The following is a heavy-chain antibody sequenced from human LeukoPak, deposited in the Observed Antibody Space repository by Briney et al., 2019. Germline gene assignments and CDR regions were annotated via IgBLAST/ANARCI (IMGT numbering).Heavy chain of an antibody. CDR1: GFTFSSYG. J-gene: IGHJ6*03. CDR2: ISGSGGST. CDR3: AKDAGVILTGYYSYYYYMDV. Sequence: GRSLRLSCAASGFTFSSYGMSWVRQAPGKGLEWVSAISGSGGSTYYADSVKGRFTISRDNSKNTLYLQMNSLRAEDTAVYYCAKDAGVILTGYYSYYYYMDVWGKGTTVTISS. D-gene: IGHD3-9*01. V-gene: IGHV3-23*01.